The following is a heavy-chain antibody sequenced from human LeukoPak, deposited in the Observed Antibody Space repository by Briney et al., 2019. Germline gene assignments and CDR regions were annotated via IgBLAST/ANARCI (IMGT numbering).Heavy chain of an antibody. CDR3: ARAPYYYDSSGAFFDY. D-gene: IGHD3-22*01. J-gene: IGHJ4*02. CDR1: GGSISSGGYS. Sequence: SETLSLTCAVSGGSISSGGYSWSWIRQPPGKGLEWIGYIYHSGSTYYNPSLKSRVTISVDRSKNQFSLKLSSVTAADTAVYYCARAPYYYDSSGAFFDYWGQGTLVTVSS. CDR2: IYHSGST. V-gene: IGHV4-30-2*01.